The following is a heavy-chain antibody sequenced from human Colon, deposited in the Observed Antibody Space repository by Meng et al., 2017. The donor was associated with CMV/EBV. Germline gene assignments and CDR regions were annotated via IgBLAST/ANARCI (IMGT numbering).Heavy chain of an antibody. CDR3: AKDALDYYGSGSNFDC. D-gene: IGHD3-10*01. Sequence: GGSLRLSCAAHGFNFSTYGMHWVSQAPGKGLEWVSFIRYDGRNKYYAASVKGRFTIFRDNSKNTLYLQMNSLRAEDTAIYYCAKDALDYYGSGSNFDCWGQGTLVTVSS. CDR2: IRYDGRNK. J-gene: IGHJ4*02. V-gene: IGHV3-30*02. CDR1: GFNFSTYG.